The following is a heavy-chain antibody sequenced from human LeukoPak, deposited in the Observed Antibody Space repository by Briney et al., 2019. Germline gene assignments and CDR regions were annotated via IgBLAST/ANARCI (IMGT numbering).Heavy chain of an antibody. J-gene: IGHJ3*02. CDR2: IIPIFGTA. CDR3: ARDRCSSTSCYPMRDAFDI. Sequence: SVKVSCKASGGTFSSYAISWVRQAPGQGLEWMGGIIPIFGTANFAQKFQGRVTITTDESTSTAYMELSSLRSEDTAVYYCARDRCSSTSCYPMRDAFDIWGQGTMVAVSS. V-gene: IGHV1-69*05. D-gene: IGHD2-2*01. CDR1: GGTFSSYA.